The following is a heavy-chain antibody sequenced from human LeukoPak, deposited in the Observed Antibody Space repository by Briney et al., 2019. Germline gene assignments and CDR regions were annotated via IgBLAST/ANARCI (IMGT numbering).Heavy chain of an antibody. Sequence: SQTLSLTCTVSGGSISSGGYYWSWIRQHPGKGLEWIGYIYYSGSTYYNPSLKSRVIISVDTSKNQFSLKLSSVTAADTAVYYCARGVAVAGHPDYWGQGTLVTVSS. D-gene: IGHD6-19*01. J-gene: IGHJ4*02. CDR2: IYYSGST. CDR3: ARGVAVAGHPDY. CDR1: GGSISSGGYY. V-gene: IGHV4-31*03.